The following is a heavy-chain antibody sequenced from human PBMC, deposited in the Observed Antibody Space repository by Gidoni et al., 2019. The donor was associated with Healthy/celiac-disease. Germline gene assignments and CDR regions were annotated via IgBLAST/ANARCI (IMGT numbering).Heavy chain of an antibody. CDR2: IWYDGSNK. D-gene: IGHD3-3*01. CDR3: ARSYDFWSGYVGLLDY. J-gene: IGHJ4*02. Sequence: QVQLVESGGGVVQPGRSLRLSCAASGFTFSSYGMHWVRQAPGKGLAWVAVIWYDGSNKYYADSVKGRFTISRDNSKNTLYLQMNSLRAEDTAVYYCARSYDFWSGYVGLLDYWGQGTLVTVSS. CDR1: GFTFSSYG. V-gene: IGHV3-33*01.